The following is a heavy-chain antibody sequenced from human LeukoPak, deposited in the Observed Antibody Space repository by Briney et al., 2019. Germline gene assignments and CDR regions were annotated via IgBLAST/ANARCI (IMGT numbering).Heavy chain of an antibody. CDR1: GLTFSSYA. J-gene: IGHJ4*02. D-gene: IGHD1-26*01. Sequence: PGGSLRLSCAVSGLTFSSYAMNWVRQAPGKGLEWVSTISYSGGSTYYVDSVKGRFTISRDNSENTLYLQLNSLRAEDTAVYYCAKAASGSYLYYFDYWGQGTLVTVSS. V-gene: IGHV3-23*01. CDR2: ISYSGGST. CDR3: AKAASGSYLYYFDY.